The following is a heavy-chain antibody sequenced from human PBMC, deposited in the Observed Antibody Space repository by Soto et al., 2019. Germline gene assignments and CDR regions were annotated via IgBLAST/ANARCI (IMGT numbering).Heavy chain of an antibody. CDR1: KSIFTGYG. J-gene: IGHJ4*02. CDR3: EREGIGGTAFRVFLDY. D-gene: IGHD1-1*01. V-gene: IGHV3-33*01. CDR2: IRFDGTDE. Sequence: QVLLVESGGGVAQPGRSLRLSCAASKSIFTGYGMHWFRQTPGTGLEWGAVIRFDGTDEHYADSVKGRFTISRDNSKNMLDLQMNSLRVEDTALYYCEREGIGGTAFRVFLDYWGQGTLGTVSS.